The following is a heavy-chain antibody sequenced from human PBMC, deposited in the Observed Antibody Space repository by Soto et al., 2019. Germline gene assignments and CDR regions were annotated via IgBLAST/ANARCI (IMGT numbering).Heavy chain of an antibody. Sequence: ASVKVSCKASGGTFSSYAISWVRQAPGQGLEWMGGIIPIFGTANYAQKFQGRVTITADKSTSTAYMKLSSLRSEDTAVYYCARDSPQYYYDSSGYPFDPWGQGTLVTVSS. V-gene: IGHV1-69*06. CDR1: GGTFSSYA. J-gene: IGHJ5*02. CDR3: ARDSPQYYYDSSGYPFDP. CDR2: IIPIFGTA. D-gene: IGHD3-22*01.